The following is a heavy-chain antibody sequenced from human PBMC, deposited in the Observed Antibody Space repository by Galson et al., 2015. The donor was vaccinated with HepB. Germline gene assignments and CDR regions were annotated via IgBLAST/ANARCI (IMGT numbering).Heavy chain of an antibody. CDR2: IYYSGGT. Sequence: ETLSLTCTVSGGSISRSSYYWSWIRQPPGKRLEWIGNIYYSGGTYYNTSLKSRVTISVDTSKNQFSLKLSSVTAADTAVYYCAKGHVTKVTTPPFDYWGQGTLVTVSS. CDR1: GGSISRSSYY. V-gene: IGHV4-39*07. D-gene: IGHD4-17*01. J-gene: IGHJ4*02. CDR3: AKGHVTKVTTPPFDY.